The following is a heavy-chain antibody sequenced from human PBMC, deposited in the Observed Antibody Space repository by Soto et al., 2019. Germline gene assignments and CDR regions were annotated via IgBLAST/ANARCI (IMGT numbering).Heavy chain of an antibody. V-gene: IGHV1-24*01. CDR2: FDPEDGET. J-gene: IGHJ4*02. CDR1: GYTLTELS. Sequence: GASVKVSCKVSGYTLTELSMHWVRQAPGKGLEWMGGFDPEDGETIYAQKFQGRVTMTEDTSTDTAYMELSSLRSEDTAVYYCATIPYYYGSGSYLSRGSDDWGQGTRVTVAS. CDR3: ATIPYYYGSGSYLSRGSDD. D-gene: IGHD3-10*01.